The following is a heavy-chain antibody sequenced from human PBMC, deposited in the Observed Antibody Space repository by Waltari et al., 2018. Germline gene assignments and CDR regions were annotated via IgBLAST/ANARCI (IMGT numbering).Heavy chain of an antibody. J-gene: IGHJ4*02. CDR1: GYNFTNYL. Sequence: EVQFAQSGAELKKPGESLNISCSHSGYNFTNYLIGWVRQRPGKGLEWLGTVHPGDSDVRYSPSFQGHITISADKAVSTAYLQLNNLRASDSAIYYCASPDYWGQGTLVTVSS. V-gene: IGHV5-51*01. CDR2: VHPGDSDV. CDR3: ASPDY.